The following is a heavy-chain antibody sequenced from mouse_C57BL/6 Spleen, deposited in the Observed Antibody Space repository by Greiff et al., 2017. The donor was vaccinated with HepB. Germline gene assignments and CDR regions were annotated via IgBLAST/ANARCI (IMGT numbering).Heavy chain of an antibody. V-gene: IGHV1-82*01. CDR1: GYAFSSSW. J-gene: IGHJ3*01. CDR2: IYPGDGDT. CDR3: ARNGFAY. Sequence: VQRVESGPELVKPGASVKISCKASGYAFSSSWMNWVKQRPGKGLEWIGRIYPGDGDTNYNGKFKGKATLTADKSSSTAYMQLSSLTSEDSAVYFCARNGFAYWGQGTLVTVSA.